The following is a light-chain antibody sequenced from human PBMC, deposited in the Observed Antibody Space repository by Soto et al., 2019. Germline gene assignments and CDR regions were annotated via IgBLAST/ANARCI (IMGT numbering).Light chain of an antibody. CDR2: AAS. J-gene: IGKJ2*01. CDR1: QSISTY. V-gene: IGKV1-39*01. CDR3: QQSYSTLYT. Sequence: DFQMTQSPSSLSASVGDRVTITCRASQSISTYLNWYQQKPGRAPKLLIYAASSLQSGVPSRFSGSGSGTDFTLTINSLQPEDFATYDCQQSYSTLYTFGQGTKLEIK.